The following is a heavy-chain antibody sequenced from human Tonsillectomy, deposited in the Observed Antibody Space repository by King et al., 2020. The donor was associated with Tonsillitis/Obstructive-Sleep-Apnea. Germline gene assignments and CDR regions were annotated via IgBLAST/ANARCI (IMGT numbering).Heavy chain of an antibody. Sequence: VQLVESGGGVVQPGRSLRLSCAASGFTFSSYGMHWVRQAPGKGLEWVAVIWYDGSNKYYADSVKGRFTISRDNSKNTQYLQMNSLRAEDTAVYYCARGGTVDWGDYWGQGTLVTVSS. CDR2: IWYDGSNK. J-gene: IGHJ4*02. D-gene: IGHD3/OR15-3a*01. V-gene: IGHV3-33*01. CDR3: ARGGTVDWGDY. CDR1: GFTFSSYG.